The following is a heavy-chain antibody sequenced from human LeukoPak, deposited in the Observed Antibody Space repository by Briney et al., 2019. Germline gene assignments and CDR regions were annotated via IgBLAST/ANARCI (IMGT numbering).Heavy chain of an antibody. V-gene: IGHV1-18*01. CDR2: ISAYNGNT. CDR3: ARDRWNIVGATVDY. CDR1: GYTFTSYG. J-gene: IGHJ4*02. Sequence: GASVKVSCTASGYTFTSYGISWVRQAPGQGLEWMGWISAYNGNTNYAQKLQGRVTMTTDTSTSTAYMELRSLRSDDTAVYYCARDRWNIVGATVDYWGQGTLVAVSS. D-gene: IGHD1-26*01.